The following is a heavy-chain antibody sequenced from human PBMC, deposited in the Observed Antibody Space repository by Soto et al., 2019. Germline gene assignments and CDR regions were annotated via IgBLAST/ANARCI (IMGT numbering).Heavy chain of an antibody. Sequence: TLSLTCTVSGGSISSNSYYWDWIRQPPGKGLEWIGSLFYSGATYHNPSLQSRVTISVDTSKNQFSLHLSSVTAADTAVYYYARHAPYDSLWEESDGSDYWEQGXLVAVYS. D-gene: IGHD3-16*01. V-gene: IGHV4-39*01. CDR3: ARHAPYDSLWEESDGSDY. J-gene: IGHJ4*02. CDR1: GGSISSNSYY. CDR2: LFYSGAT.